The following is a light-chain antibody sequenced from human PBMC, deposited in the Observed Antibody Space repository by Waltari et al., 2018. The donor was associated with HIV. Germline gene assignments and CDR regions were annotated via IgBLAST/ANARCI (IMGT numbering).Light chain of an antibody. CDR1: SSDLGAYNY. J-gene: IGLJ2*01. CDR3: GSYTRSHTLL. V-gene: IGLV2-14*03. CDR2: DVN. Sequence: QSALTQPASVSGSPGQSITISCTGTSSDLGAYNYVSWYQQYPGRAPKLMIYDVNNRPPGVSNRFSGSKSGNTASLIISGLQTEDEASYYCGSYTRSHTLLFGGGTRLTVL.